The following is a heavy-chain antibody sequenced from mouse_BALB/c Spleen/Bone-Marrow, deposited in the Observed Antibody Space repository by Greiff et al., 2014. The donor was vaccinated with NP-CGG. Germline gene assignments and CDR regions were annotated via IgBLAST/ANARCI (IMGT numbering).Heavy chain of an antibody. V-gene: IGHV3-6*02. CDR3: ARGAITGYFDY. D-gene: IGHD4-1*01. Sequence: VQLKESGPGLVKPSQSLSLTCSVTGYSITSGYYWNWIRQFPGNKLEWMGCISYDGSNNYNPSLKNRISITRDTSKNQFFLKLNSVTTEDTATYYCARGAITGYFDYWGQGTTLTVSS. CDR2: ISYDGSN. J-gene: IGHJ2*01. CDR1: GYSITSGYY.